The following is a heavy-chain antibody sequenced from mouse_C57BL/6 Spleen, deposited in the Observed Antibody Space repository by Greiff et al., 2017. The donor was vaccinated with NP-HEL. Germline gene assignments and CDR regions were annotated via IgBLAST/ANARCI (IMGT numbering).Heavy chain of an antibody. J-gene: IGHJ2*01. CDR3: AYGSRSY. V-gene: IGHV14-3*01. Sequence: EVQLQQSVAELVRPGASVKLSCTASGFTIKNTYMHWVKQRPEQGLEWIGRIDPANGNTKYAPKFQGKATITADTSSNTAYLQLSSLTSEDTAIYYCAYGSRSYWGQGTTLTVSS. D-gene: IGHD1-1*01. CDR1: GFTIKNTY. CDR2: IDPANGNT.